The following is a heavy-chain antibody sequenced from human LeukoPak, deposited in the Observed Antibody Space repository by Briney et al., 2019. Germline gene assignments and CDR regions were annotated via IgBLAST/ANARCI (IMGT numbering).Heavy chain of an antibody. J-gene: IGHJ4*02. V-gene: IGHV4-34*01. D-gene: IGHD3-3*01. Sequence: PSETLSLTCAVYGGSFSGYYWSWIRQPPGKGLEWIGEINHSGSTNYNPSLKSRVTISVDTSKNQFSLKLSSVTAADTAVYYCARRSDLGVVINLDYWGQGTLVTVSS. CDR1: GGSFSGYY. CDR3: ARRSDLGVVINLDY. CDR2: INHSGST.